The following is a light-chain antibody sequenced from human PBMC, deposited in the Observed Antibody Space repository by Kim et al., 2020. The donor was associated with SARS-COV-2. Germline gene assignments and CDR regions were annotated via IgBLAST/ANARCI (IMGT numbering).Light chain of an antibody. CDR2: DAA. V-gene: IGKV3-11*01. CDR3: QQRSNWPRT. J-gene: IGKJ2*01. Sequence: EIVLTQSPATLSLSPGARATLSCRASQTVARFLAWYQQRPGQAPRLLIYDAASRASGVPARFSGSGSGTNFTLSINSLEPEDFALYYCQQRSNWPRTFGEGTKLEIK. CDR1: QTVARF.